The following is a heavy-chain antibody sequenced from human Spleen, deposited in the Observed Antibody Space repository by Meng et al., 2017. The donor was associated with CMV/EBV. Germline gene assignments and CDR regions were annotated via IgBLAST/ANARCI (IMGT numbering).Heavy chain of an antibody. D-gene: IGHD2-2*01. Sequence: ASVKVSCKTSGYTFTGHYMSWVRQAPGQGLEWMGWINPNSGGTNYAQKFQGRVTMTRDTSISTAYMELSSLRSDDTAVYYCARDRLFCSRTSCYPYGAFDIWGQGTMVTVSS. CDR1: GYTFTGHY. CDR2: INPNSGGT. J-gene: IGHJ3*02. CDR3: ARDRLFCSRTSCYPYGAFDI. V-gene: IGHV1-2*02.